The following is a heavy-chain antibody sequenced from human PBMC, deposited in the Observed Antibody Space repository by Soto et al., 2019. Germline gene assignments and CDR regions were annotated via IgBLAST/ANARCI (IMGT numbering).Heavy chain of an antibody. D-gene: IGHD3-16*01. J-gene: IGHJ5*02. CDR2: IYWDDDK. CDR1: GFSLITSGVG. CDR3: AHIVTGCFT. V-gene: IGHV2-5*02. Sequence: QITLKESGPTLVKPTQTLTLTCTISGFSLITSGVGVGWIRQPPGKALEWLALIYWDDDKRYSPSLKSWLTVTKDTTKNQVVLTMTNMDPVDTATYYCAHIVTGCFTWGRGALVTVSS.